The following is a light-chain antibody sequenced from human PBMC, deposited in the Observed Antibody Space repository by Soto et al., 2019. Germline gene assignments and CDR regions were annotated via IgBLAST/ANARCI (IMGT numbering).Light chain of an antibody. CDR1: SSDVGSYNL. CDR2: EGS. Sequence: QSALTQPASVSGSPGQSITVSCTGTSSDVGSYNLVSWYQQHPGKAPKLMIYEGSKRPSGVSNRFSGSKSGNTAALTTSGLQAEDEAEYCCCAYAGSSTSVVFCGGSALTVL. J-gene: IGLJ2*01. CDR3: CAYAGSSTSVV. V-gene: IGLV2-23*01.